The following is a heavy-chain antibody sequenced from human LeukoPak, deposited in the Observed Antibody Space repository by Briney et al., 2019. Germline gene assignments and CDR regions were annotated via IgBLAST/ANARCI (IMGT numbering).Heavy chain of an antibody. J-gene: IGHJ4*02. V-gene: IGHV4-34*01. CDR2: INHSGST. Sequence: SETLSLTCAVYGGSFSGYYWSWIRQPPGKGLEWIGEINHSGSTNYNPSLKSRVTISVDTPKNQFSLKLSSVTAADTAVYYCASIMITFGGVIVDYWGQGTLVTVSS. CDR3: ASIMITFGGVIVDY. D-gene: IGHD3-16*02. CDR1: GGSFSGYY.